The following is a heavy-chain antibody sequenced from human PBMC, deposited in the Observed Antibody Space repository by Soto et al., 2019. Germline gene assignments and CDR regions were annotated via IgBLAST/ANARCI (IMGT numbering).Heavy chain of an antibody. Sequence: SETLSLTCAVSGGSISSSNWWSWVRQPPGKGLEWIGEIYHSGSTNYNPSLKSRVTISVDKSKNQFSLKLSSVTAADTAVYYCARVIAAAARKPLYYFDYWGQGTLVTVSS. J-gene: IGHJ4*02. D-gene: IGHD6-13*01. V-gene: IGHV4-4*02. CDR1: GGSISSSNW. CDR2: IYHSGST. CDR3: ARVIAAAARKPLYYFDY.